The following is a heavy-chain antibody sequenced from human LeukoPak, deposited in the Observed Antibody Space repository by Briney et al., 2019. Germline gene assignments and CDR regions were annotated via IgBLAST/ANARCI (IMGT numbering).Heavy chain of an antibody. V-gene: IGHV3-21*01. CDR3: ARDKHITIFGVVIKHGMDV. CDR1: GFTFSSYS. J-gene: IGHJ6*02. Sequence: GGSLRLSCAASGFTFSSYSMNWARQAPGKGLEWVSSISSSSSYIYYADSVKGRFTISRDNAKNSLYLQMNSLRAEDTAVYYCARDKHITIFGVVIKHGMDVWGQGTTVTVSS. CDR2: ISSSSSYI. D-gene: IGHD3-3*01.